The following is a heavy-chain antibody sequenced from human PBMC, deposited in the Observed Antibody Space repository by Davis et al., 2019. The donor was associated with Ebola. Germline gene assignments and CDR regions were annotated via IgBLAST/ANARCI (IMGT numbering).Heavy chain of an antibody. D-gene: IGHD1-26*01. Sequence: AASVKVSCKASGYTFRNSAISWARQAPGQGLEWMGWIIAYNGNTNYAQILQGRVTMTTDTSTGTAYMELRSLRSDDTAVYFCARTSIVGTTTTASDIWGQGTKVTVSS. J-gene: IGHJ3*02. CDR3: ARTSIVGTTTTASDI. CDR2: IIAYNGNT. V-gene: IGHV1-18*01. CDR1: GYTFRNSA.